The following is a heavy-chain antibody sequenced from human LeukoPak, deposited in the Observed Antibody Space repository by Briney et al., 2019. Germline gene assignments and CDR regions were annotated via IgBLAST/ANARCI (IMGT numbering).Heavy chain of an antibody. Sequence: PSETLSLTCTVSGGSISSYYWSWIRQPPGKGLEWIGYINYSGSTNYNPSLKSRVTISLDTSKNQFSLKLYSVTAADTAVYYCAREGAAPMSHYSMDVWGKGTTVTVSS. CDR3: AREGAAPMSHYSMDV. D-gene: IGHD3-10*02. V-gene: IGHV4-59*01. J-gene: IGHJ6*03. CDR2: INYSGST. CDR1: GGSISSYY.